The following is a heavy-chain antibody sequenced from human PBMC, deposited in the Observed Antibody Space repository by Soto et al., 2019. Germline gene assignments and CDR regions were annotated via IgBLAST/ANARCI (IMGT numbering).Heavy chain of an antibody. D-gene: IGHD4-17*01. CDR1: GFTFSSYS. Sequence: GGSLRLSCAASGFTFSSYSMNWVRQAPGKGLEWVSSISSSSSYIYYADSVKGRFTISRDNAKNSLYLQMNSLRAEDTDVYYCARHDYGDYELPFDYWGQGTLVTVSS. CDR2: ISSSSSYI. CDR3: ARHDYGDYELPFDY. J-gene: IGHJ4*02. V-gene: IGHV3-21*01.